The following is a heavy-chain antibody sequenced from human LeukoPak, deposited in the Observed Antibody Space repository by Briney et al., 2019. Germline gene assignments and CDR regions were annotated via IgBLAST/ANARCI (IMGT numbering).Heavy chain of an antibody. V-gene: IGHV3-66*02. CDR1: GLTISSNY. D-gene: IGHD3-16*01. CDR2: IYSGGST. J-gene: IGHJ4*02. Sequence: GGSRRLSCAASGLTISSNYMSWVRQAPGKGLEWVSVIYSGGSTYYADSVKGRFTISRDNSKNTLYLQMNSLRAEDTAVYYCASMITFGGVIDYWGQGTLVTVSS. CDR3: ASMITFGGVIDY.